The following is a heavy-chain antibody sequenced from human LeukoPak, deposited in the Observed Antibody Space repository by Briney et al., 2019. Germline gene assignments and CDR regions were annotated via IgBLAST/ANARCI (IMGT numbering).Heavy chain of an antibody. CDR2: ISYSGSA. V-gene: IGHV4-59*08. Sequence: SETLSLTCTVSGGSISGYYWTWIRQPPGKGLEWIGYISYSGSASSHPSLKSRVTISLDMSKSQFSLKLTSVTAADTAVYYCVRGYSGYPYYLDYWGQGTLVTVSS. CDR3: VRGYSGYPYYLDY. D-gene: IGHD5-12*01. CDR1: GGSISGYY. J-gene: IGHJ4*02.